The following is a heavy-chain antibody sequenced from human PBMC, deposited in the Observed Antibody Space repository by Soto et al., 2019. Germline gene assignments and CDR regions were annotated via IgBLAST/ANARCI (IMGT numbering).Heavy chain of an antibody. J-gene: IGHJ4*02. D-gene: IGHD6-19*01. V-gene: IGHV3-33*01. Sequence: QVQLVASGGGVVQPGRSLRLSCAASGFNFSSYVMHWVRQAPGKGLEWVAVIWYDGGNKYYADSVKGRFTISRDNSKNMLYLQVNSLGAEETAVYYCARDGQWLPRDGLRSSYYVDYWGQGTLVTVSS. CDR1: GFNFSSYV. CDR2: IWYDGGNK. CDR3: ARDGQWLPRDGLRSSYYVDY.